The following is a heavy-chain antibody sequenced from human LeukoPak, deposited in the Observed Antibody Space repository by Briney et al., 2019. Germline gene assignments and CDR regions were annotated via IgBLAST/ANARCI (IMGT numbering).Heavy chain of an antibody. CDR3: ARVGRAYGSGTKYYFDY. D-gene: IGHD3-10*01. CDR1: GYTFTSYG. J-gene: IGHJ4*02. V-gene: IGHV1-18*01. CDR2: ISGYNGNT. Sequence: ASVKVSCKASGYTFTSYGISWVRQAPGQGLEWMGWISGYNGNTNYAQKLQGRVTMTTDTSTSTAYMELRSLRSDDTAVYYCARVGRAYGSGTKYYFDYWGQGTLVTVSS.